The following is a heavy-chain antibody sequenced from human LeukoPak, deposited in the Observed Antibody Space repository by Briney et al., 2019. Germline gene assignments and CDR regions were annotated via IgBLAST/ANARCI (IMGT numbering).Heavy chain of an antibody. CDR2: IYYSGST. CDR3: ARAFNEGPVLMVYAYYYFDY. Sequence: SETLSLTCTVSGGSISSSSYYWGWIRQPPGKGLEWIGSIYYSGSTYYNPSLKSRVTISVDTSKNQFSLKLSSVTAADTAVYYCARAFNEGPVLMVYAYYYFDYWGQGTLVTVSS. CDR1: GGSISSSSYY. J-gene: IGHJ4*02. D-gene: IGHD2-8*01. V-gene: IGHV4-39*07.